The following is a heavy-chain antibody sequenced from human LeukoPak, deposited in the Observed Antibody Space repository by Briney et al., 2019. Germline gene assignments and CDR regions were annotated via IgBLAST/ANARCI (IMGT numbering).Heavy chain of an antibody. J-gene: IGHJ4*02. CDR3: ASAHRIAAAGGFDY. D-gene: IGHD6-13*01. Sequence: SVKVSCKAPGGTFSSYAISWVRQAPGQGLEWMGGIIPIFGTANYAQKFQGRVTITADESTSTAYMELSSLRSEDTAVYYCASAHRIAAAGGFDYWGQGTLVTVSS. CDR1: GGTFSSYA. CDR2: IIPIFGTA. V-gene: IGHV1-69*13.